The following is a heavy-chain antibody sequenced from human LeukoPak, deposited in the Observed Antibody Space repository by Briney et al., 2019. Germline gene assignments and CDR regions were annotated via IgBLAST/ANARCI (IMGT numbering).Heavy chain of an antibody. CDR3: AKDRIYADGLWDFDY. V-gene: IGHV3-23*01. CDR2: TRTSGGT. CDR1: GFTFSTYT. J-gene: IGHJ4*02. D-gene: IGHD3-10*01. Sequence: GGSLRLSCTASGFTFSTYTMSWVRQAPGEGLKWVSGTRTSGGTYYDDSVKGRVTISRDNSKNTLYLQMNSHRADDTAVYYCAKDRIYADGLWDFDYWGQGTLVTVSS.